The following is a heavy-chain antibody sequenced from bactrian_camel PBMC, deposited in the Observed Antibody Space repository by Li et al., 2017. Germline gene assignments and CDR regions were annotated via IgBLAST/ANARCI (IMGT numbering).Heavy chain of an antibody. CDR1: GHIYSNYC. D-gene: IGHD6*01. CDR3: AAEKWKPGRSWYDCGDEYTY. J-gene: IGHJ4*01. V-gene: IGHV3S5*01. CDR2: ISTDGRST. Sequence: QVQLVESGGGSVQAGVSLRLSCTYSGHIYSNYCMGWFRQAPGKEREAVAGISTDGRSTDYAGSVGGRFTISRDNAKNTLYLQMDNLKPEDTAMYYCAAEKWKPGRSWYDCGDEYTYWGQGTQVTVS.